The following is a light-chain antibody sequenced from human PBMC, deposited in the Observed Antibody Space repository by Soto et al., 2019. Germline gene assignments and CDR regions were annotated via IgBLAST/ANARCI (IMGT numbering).Light chain of an antibody. CDR3: QQYYSYPPLT. Sequence: AIRMTQSPSSFSASTGDRVSITCRASQGISSYLAWYQQKPGKAPKLLIYAASTLQSGVPSRFSGSGSATDFTLTISCLQSEDFATYYCQQYYSYPPLTFGGGTKVDIK. J-gene: IGKJ4*01. V-gene: IGKV1-8*01. CDR2: AAS. CDR1: QGISSY.